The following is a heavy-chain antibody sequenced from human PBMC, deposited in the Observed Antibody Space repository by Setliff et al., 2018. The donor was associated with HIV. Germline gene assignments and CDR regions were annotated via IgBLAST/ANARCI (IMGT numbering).Heavy chain of an antibody. CDR2: IYYSGST. D-gene: IGHD3-10*01. V-gene: IGHV4-31*03. CDR1: GGSISSGGYY. J-gene: IGHJ4*02. Sequence: PSETLSLTCTVSGGSISSGGYYWSWIRQHPGKGLEWIGYIYYSGSTYYNPSLQSRVTISVDTSKNHFSLKLNSVTAADTAVYYCARLRPYNSALDYWGQGTLVTVSS. CDR3: ARLRPYNSALDY.